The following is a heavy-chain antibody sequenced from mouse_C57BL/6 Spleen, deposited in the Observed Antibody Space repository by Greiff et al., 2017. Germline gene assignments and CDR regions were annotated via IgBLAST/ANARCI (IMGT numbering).Heavy chain of an antibody. V-gene: IGHV1-61*01. CDR3: ARSGYGSHYFDY. D-gene: IGHD1-1*01. CDR2: IYPSDSET. CDR1: GYTFTSYW. Sequence: VQLQQPGAELVRPGSSVKLSCKASGYTFTSYWMDWVKQRPGQGLEWIGNIYPSDSETHYNQKFKDKATLTVDKSSSTAYMQLSSLTSEDSAVYYCARSGYGSHYFDYWGQGTTLTVSS. J-gene: IGHJ2*01.